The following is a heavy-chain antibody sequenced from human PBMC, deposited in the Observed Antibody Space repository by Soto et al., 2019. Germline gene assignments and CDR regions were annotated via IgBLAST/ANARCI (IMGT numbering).Heavy chain of an antibody. CDR1: GYTFSNYD. CDR3: ARERLNTGWYGLDQ. D-gene: IGHD6-19*01. V-gene: IGHV1-18*04. J-gene: IGHJ4*02. CDR2: VSNKNGVT. Sequence: DSVKVSCKTSGYTFSNYDFSWVRQAPGQGLEWMGWVSNKNGVTNYAEKFRDRVTMTTDISTNTIYMELRSLRSDDTAVYFCARERLNTGWYGLDQWGQGTPVRVYS.